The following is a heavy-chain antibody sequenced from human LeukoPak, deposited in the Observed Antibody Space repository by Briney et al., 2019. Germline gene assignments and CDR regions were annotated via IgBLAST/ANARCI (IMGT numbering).Heavy chain of an antibody. Sequence: PGGSLRLSCAASGFTFSSYSMNWVRQAPGKGLVWVSRINTDGSSTSYADFVKGRFTISRDNAKNTLYLQMNSLRAEDTAVYYCARDFEWFGESSTFDYWGQGTLVTVSS. J-gene: IGHJ4*02. CDR1: GFTFSSYS. V-gene: IGHV3-74*01. CDR3: ARDFEWFGESSTFDY. D-gene: IGHD3-10*01. CDR2: INTDGSST.